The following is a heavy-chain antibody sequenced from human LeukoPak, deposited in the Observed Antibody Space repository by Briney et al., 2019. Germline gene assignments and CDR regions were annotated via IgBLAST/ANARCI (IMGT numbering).Heavy chain of an antibody. J-gene: IGHJ4*02. CDR1: GYTFTSYG. CDR2: ISAYNGNT. D-gene: IGHD3-3*01. V-gene: IGHV1-18*01. Sequence: ASVKVSCKASGYTFTSYGISWVRQAPGQGLEWMGWISAYNGNTNYAQKLQGRVTMTTDTSTGTAYMELRSLRSDDTAVYYCARGLPGDDFWSGYCFDYWGQGTLVTVSS. CDR3: ARGLPGDDFWSGYCFDY.